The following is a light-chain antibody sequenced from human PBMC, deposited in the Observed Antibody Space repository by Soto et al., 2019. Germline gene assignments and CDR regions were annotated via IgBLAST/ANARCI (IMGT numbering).Light chain of an antibody. V-gene: IGKV1-5*03. Sequence: DIQMTQSPSTLSGSVGDRVTITCRASQTISSWLAWYQQKPGKAPKLLIYKASTLKSGAPSRFSGSGSGTEFTLTISSLQPDDFATYYCQQYNSYSRTFGQGTKVDIK. J-gene: IGKJ1*01. CDR1: QTISSW. CDR2: KAS. CDR3: QQYNSYSRT.